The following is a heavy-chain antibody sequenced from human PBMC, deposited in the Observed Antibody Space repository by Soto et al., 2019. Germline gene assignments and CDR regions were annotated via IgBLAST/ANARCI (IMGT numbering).Heavy chain of an antibody. D-gene: IGHD6-6*01. CDR1: GGSISSSSYY. CDR2: IYYSGST. CDR3: ASLTAARYFDY. J-gene: IGHJ4*02. V-gene: IGHV4-39*01. Sequence: SETLSLTCTVSGGSISSSSYYWGWIRQPQGKGLEWIGSIYYSGSTYYNPSLKSRVTISVDTSKNQFSLKLSSVTAADTAVYYCASLTAARYFDYWGQGTRVTVSS.